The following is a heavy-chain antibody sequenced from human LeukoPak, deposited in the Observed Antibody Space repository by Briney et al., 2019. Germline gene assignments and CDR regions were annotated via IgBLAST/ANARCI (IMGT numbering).Heavy chain of an antibody. J-gene: IGHJ5*02. CDR3: ASWTNDILTGYSEGDWFDP. CDR2: IYYSGST. Sequence: KSSETLSLTCTVSGGSISSSSYYWGWIRQPPGKGLEWIGSIYYSGSTYYNPSLKSRVTISVDTSKNQFSLKLSSVTAADTAVYYSASWTNDILTGYSEGDWFDPWGQGTLVTVSS. D-gene: IGHD3-9*01. CDR1: GGSISSSSYY. V-gene: IGHV4-39*01.